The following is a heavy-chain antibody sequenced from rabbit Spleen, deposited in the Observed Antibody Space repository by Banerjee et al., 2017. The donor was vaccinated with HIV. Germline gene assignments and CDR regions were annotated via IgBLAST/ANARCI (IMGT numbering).Heavy chain of an antibody. Sequence: QEQLLESGGGLVKPEGSLKLSCTASGFSFSDKAVMCWVRQAPGKGLEWIACINAVTGRAVYASWAKGRFTFSKTSSTTVTLQMTSLTAADRAAYFCARDLVGVIGWNFYLWGQGTLVTVS. CDR2: INAVTGRA. V-gene: IGHV1S45*01. CDR1: GFSFSDKAV. CDR3: ARDLVGVIGWNFYL. D-gene: IGHD1-1*01. J-gene: IGHJ3*01.